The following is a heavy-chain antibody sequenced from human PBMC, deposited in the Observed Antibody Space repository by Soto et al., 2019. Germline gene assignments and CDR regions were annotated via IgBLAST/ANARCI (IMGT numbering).Heavy chain of an antibody. J-gene: IGHJ5*02. Sequence: QVQLVQSGAEVKKPGASVKVSCKASGYTFTSYGISWVRQAPGQGLEWMGWISAYNGNTNYAQKLQGRATMTTDTSTSTAYMELRSLRSDDTAVYYCARAYSSSWDYSSANWFDPWGQGTLVTVSS. V-gene: IGHV1-18*01. D-gene: IGHD6-13*01. CDR1: GYTFTSYG. CDR3: ARAYSSSWDYSSANWFDP. CDR2: ISAYNGNT.